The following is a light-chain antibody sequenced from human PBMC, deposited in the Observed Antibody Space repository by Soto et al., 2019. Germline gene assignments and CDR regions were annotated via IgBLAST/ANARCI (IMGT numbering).Light chain of an antibody. CDR1: QSVNDK. J-gene: IGKJ1*01. CDR2: GAS. V-gene: IGKV3-15*01. Sequence: EMVMTQSPATLSVSPGERATLSCRASQSVNDKLAWYQQKPDQAPRLLIYGASTRATGIPARFSGSGSGTEFTLTSSSLQSEDFALYYCQQYNNWPRRTFGQGTKVEIK. CDR3: QQYNNWPRRT.